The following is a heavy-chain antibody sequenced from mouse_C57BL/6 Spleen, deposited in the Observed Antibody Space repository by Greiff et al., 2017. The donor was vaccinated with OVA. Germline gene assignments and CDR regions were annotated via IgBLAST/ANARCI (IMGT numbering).Heavy chain of an antibody. CDR3: AEAYGSSLYAMDY. J-gene: IGHJ4*01. D-gene: IGHD1-1*01. CDR1: GYSITSGYY. V-gene: IGHV3-6*01. CDR2: ISYDGSN. Sequence: EVKLVESGPGLVKPSQSLSLTCSVTGYSITSGYYWNWIRQFPGNKLEWMGYISYDGSNNYNPSLKNRISITRDTSKNQFFLKLNSVTTEDTATYYCAEAYGSSLYAMDYWGQGTSVTVSS.